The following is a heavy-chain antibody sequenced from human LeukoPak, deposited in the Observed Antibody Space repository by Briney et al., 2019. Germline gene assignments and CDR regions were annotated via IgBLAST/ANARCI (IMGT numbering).Heavy chain of an antibody. CDR1: GYTFTGYY. Sequence: ASVKVSCKASGYTFTGYYMHWVRQAPGQGLEWMGWINPNSGGTNYAQKFQGWVTMTRDTSISTAYMELSRLRSDDTAVYYCARAPYYYDSSGHYRGHYFDYWGQGTLVTVSS. V-gene: IGHV1-2*04. CDR2: INPNSGGT. D-gene: IGHD3-22*01. CDR3: ARAPYYYDSSGHYRGHYFDY. J-gene: IGHJ4*02.